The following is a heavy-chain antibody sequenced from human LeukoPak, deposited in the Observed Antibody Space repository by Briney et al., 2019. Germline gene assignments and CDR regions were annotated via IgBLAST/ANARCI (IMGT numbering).Heavy chain of an antibody. CDR3: ARDHVDTAMVRVGYYYYGMDV. Sequence: SETLSLTCTVSGGSISSYYWSWIRQPAGKGLEWIGRIYTSGSTNYNPSLKSRVTMSVDTSKNQFSLKLSSVTAADTAVYYCARDHVDTAMVRVGYYYYGMDVWGQGTTVTVSS. CDR2: IYTSGST. D-gene: IGHD5-18*01. V-gene: IGHV4-4*07. J-gene: IGHJ6*02. CDR1: GGSISSYY.